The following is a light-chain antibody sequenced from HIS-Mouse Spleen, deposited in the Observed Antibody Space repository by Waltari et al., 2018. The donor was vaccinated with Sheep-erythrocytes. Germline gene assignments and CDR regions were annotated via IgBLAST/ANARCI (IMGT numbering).Light chain of an antibody. V-gene: IGLV3-10*01. CDR1: ALPQKY. CDR2: EDS. J-gene: IGLJ2*01. CDR3: YSADSSGNHRV. Sequence: SYELTQPPSVSVSPGQTARITCSGDALPQKYAYWYQQKSVQAPVLVIYEDSKRPAGIPERFSGSSSGTMGTLTISGAQVEDEADYYCYSADSSGNHRVFGGGTKLTVL.